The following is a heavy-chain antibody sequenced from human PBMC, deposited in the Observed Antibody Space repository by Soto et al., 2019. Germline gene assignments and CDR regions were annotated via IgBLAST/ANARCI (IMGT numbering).Heavy chain of an antibody. CDR3: VTWDDPDF. Sequence: GRSLRLSCVASGLSFSSNWMSWARQVPGKGLEWVAHINQDGNRKYYVDSLEGRFTISRDNTKNSLFLLLNGLRVEDTALYYCVTWDDPDFWGQGTLVTVSS. V-gene: IGHV3-7*02. D-gene: IGHD1-1*01. CDR1: GLSFSSNW. J-gene: IGHJ4*02. CDR2: INQDGNRK.